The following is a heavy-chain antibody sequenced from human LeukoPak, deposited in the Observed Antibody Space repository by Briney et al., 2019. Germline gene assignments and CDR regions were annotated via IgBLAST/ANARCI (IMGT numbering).Heavy chain of an antibody. CDR2: ISGDAGTT. J-gene: IGHJ3*02. Sequence: GGSLRLSCVASGFPFSNYALSWVRQAPGKGLECVSVISGDAGTTYYADSVKGRFTISRDNSRNTLYLQMNSLRAEDTAVYYCARALNGFDIWGPGTLVTASS. V-gene: IGHV3-23*01. CDR3: ARALNGFDI. CDR1: GFPFSNYA.